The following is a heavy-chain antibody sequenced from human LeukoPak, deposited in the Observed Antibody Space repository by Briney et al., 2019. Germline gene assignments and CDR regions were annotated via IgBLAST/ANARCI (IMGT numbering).Heavy chain of an antibody. CDR1: GYSFASFW. D-gene: IGHD2-2*01. J-gene: IGHJ5*02. CDR3: ARQSAAAQYTNWFDP. Sequence: GESLKISCKGSGYSFASFWIGCVRQMPGKGLEWMGVIYPADSDTRYSPSFQGQVTISADKSTSTAYLQWSTLKASDTAIYYCARQSAAAQYTNWFDPWGQGTLVTVSS. CDR2: IYPADSDT. V-gene: IGHV5-51*01.